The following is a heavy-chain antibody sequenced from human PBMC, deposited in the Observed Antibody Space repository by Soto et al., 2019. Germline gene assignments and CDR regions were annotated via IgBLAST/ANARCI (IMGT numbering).Heavy chain of an antibody. Sequence: GFLQILWRGFWYNLVGFWVGRVRQMPGKGVEWMGFIYPVDSDTRTSPSAQAQVTISADKSISTAYPQWSNLKASDTAMNYFYRTKKYSYGYKGPYDIWGQGTLVTVSS. D-gene: IGHD5-18*01. V-gene: IGHV5-51*01. CDR2: IYPVDSDT. J-gene: IGHJ4*01. CDR3: YRTKKYSYGYKGPYDI. CDR1: WYNLVGFW.